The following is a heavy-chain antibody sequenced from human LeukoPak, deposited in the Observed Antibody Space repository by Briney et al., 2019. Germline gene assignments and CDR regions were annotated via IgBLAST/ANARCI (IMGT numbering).Heavy chain of an antibody. D-gene: IGHD3-22*01. CDR3: ATPLYDSSARGY. J-gene: IGHJ4*02. Sequence: SETLSLTCAVYGGSFSGYYWSWIRQPPGKGLEWIGEINHSGSTNYNPSLKSRVTISVDTSKNQFSLKLSSVTAADTAVYYCATPLYDSSARGYGAQEPRVTVSS. V-gene: IGHV4-34*01. CDR1: GGSFSGYY. CDR2: INHSGST.